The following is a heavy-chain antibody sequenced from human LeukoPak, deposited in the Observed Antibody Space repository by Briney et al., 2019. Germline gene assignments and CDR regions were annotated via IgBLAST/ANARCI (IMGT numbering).Heavy chain of an antibody. CDR1: GGSISSGSYY. D-gene: IGHD3-10*01. CDR3: ARVAYGSGSYYDDY. V-gene: IGHV4-61*02. CDR2: IYTSGST. Sequence: SETLSLTCTVSGGSISSGSYYWSWIRQPAGKGLEWIVRIYTSGSTNYNPSLKSRVTISVDTSKNQFSLKLSSVTAADTAVYYCARVAYGSGSYYDDYWGQGTLVTVSS. J-gene: IGHJ4*02.